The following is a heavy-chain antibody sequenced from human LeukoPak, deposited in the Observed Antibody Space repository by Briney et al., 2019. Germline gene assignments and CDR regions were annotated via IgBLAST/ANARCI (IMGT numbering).Heavy chain of an antibody. CDR2: IYYSGST. CDR1: GGSISSGGYY. J-gene: IGHJ5*02. Sequence: PSQTLPLTCTVSGGSISSGGYYWSWIRQHPGKGLEWIGYIYYSGSTYYNPSLKSRVTISVDTSKNQFSLKLSSVTAADTAVYYCARVRACSSTSCYAVPPFQGFDPWGQGTLVTVSS. CDR3: ARVRACSSTSCYAVPPFQGFDP. D-gene: IGHD2-2*01. V-gene: IGHV4-31*03.